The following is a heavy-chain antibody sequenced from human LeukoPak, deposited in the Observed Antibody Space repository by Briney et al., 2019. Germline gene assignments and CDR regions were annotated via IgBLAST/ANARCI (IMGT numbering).Heavy chain of an antibody. CDR3: ARLFNWNGLY. V-gene: IGHV3-48*03. D-gene: IGHD1-20*01. J-gene: IGHJ4*02. Sequence: PGGSLRLSCAASGFTFSSYEMNWLRQAPGKGLEWVSYISSSGSTIYYADSVKGRFTISRDNAKNSLYLQMNSLRAEDTAVYYCARLFNWNGLYWGQGTLVTVSS. CDR1: GFTFSSYE. CDR2: ISSSGSTI.